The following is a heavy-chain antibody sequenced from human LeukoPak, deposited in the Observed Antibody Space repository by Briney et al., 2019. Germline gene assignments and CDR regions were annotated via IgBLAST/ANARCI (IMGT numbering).Heavy chain of an antibody. CDR2: IIPIFGTA. J-gene: IGHJ4*02. CDR3: ASLTQGYDFWSGYYKTAPVDY. D-gene: IGHD3-3*01. Sequence: SVKVSCKASGGTFSSYAISWVRQAPGQGLEWMGGIIPIFGTANYAQKLQGRVTITADESTSTAYMELSSLRSEDTAVYYCASLTQGYDFWSGYYKTAPVDYWGQGTLVTVSS. CDR1: GGTFSSYA. V-gene: IGHV1-69*13.